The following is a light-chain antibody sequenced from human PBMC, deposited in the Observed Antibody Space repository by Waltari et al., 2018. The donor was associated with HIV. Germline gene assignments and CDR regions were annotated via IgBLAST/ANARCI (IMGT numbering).Light chain of an antibody. Sequence: SSELTQPPSVSVSPGQTARITCSGDASPKPYTHWFQQKPGQAPVVVIHKNTERPAGIPGRFAASRSGTTVTLTITGVQTDDEADYYCQSYDSSLSWVFGGGTKLTVL. J-gene: IGLJ3*02. CDR1: ASPKPY. CDR3: QSYDSSLSWV. V-gene: IGLV3-25*03. CDR2: KNT.